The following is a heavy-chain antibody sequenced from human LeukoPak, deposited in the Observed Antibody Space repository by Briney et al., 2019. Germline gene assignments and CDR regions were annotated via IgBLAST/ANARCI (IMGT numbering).Heavy chain of an antibody. Sequence: SQTLSLTCTVSGGSISSGGYYWSWIRQRPGKDLEWIGYIYYSGNTYYNPSLKSRVTISVDTSKNQFSLKLNSVTAADTAVYYCARSTVPYYFDYCGEGAPVTVSS. D-gene: IGHD4-17*01. CDR2: IYYSGNT. V-gene: IGHV4-31*03. CDR3: ARSTVPYYFDY. J-gene: IGHJ4*01. CDR1: GGSISSGGYY.